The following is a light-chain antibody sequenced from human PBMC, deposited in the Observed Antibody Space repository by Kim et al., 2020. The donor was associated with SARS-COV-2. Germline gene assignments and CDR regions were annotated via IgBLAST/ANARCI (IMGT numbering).Light chain of an antibody. V-gene: IGLV2-14*03. CDR1: GSDVGGYNY. CDR2: DVS. J-gene: IGLJ2*01. Sequence: PGKYIPISCTGTGSDVGGYNYVSWYQQHPGKAPKLMIYDVSNRPSGVSNRFSGSKSGNTASLTISGLQAEDEADYYCSSYTSSSLVFGGGTQLTVL. CDR3: SSYTSSSLV.